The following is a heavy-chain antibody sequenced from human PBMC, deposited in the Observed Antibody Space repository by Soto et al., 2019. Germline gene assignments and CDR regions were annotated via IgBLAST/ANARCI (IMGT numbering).Heavy chain of an antibody. D-gene: IGHD1-26*01. CDR3: ARRATLRRVNNWFDP. CDR2: MNPNSGNT. V-gene: IGHV1-8*01. J-gene: IGHJ5*02. CDR1: GYTFTSYD. Sequence: VASVKVSCKASGYTFTSYDINWVRQATGQGLEWMGWMNPNSGNTGYAQKFQGRVTMTRNTSISTAYMELSSLRSEDTAVYYCARRATLRRVNNWFDPWGQRTLVTVSS.